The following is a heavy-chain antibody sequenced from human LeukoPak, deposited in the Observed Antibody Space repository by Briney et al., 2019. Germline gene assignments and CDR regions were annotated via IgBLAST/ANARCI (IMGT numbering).Heavy chain of an antibody. D-gene: IGHD4-17*01. CDR2: IVVDNAIT. CDR1: GFTFFNSA. Sequence: GTSVKVSCKASGFTFFNSAVQWVRQSRGQGLEWIGWIVVDNAITNYAQNFQERVTITRDMSTRTAYMELSSLRSEDTAVYYCAAQGTGDYVDYEPGGGNWFFDLWGRGTVVTVSS. V-gene: IGHV1-58*01. CDR3: AAQGTGDYVDYEPGGGNWFFDL. J-gene: IGHJ2*01.